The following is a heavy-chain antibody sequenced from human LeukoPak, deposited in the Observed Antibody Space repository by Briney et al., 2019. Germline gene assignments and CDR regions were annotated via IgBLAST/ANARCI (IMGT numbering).Heavy chain of an antibody. CDR2: ISTNGGTT. CDR3: ARARLLGVVITTFDI. D-gene: IGHD3-3*01. CDR1: GFTFSGYA. J-gene: IGHJ3*02. V-gene: IGHV3-64*01. Sequence: GGSLRLSCAASGFTFSGYAMHWVRQAPGKGLEYVSAISTNGGTTYYANSVKGRFTISRDNSKNTLYLQMGSLRAEDMAVYYCARARLLGVVITTFDIWGQGTMVTVSS.